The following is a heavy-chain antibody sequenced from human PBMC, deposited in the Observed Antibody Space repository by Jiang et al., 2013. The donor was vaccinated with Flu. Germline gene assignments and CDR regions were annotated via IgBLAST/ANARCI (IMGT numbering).Heavy chain of an antibody. V-gene: IGHV3-23*01. CDR2: ISGSAIST. J-gene: IGHJ4*02. CDR1: GFTFSGYA. Sequence: VQLLESGGGLVQPGGSLRLSCAASGFTFSGYAMSWVRQAPGKGLEWVSAISGSAISTYLADSVKGRFTISRDNSKNTLYMQMNSLRAEDTAVYYCAKDRLFDSSGPVDYWGQGTLVTVSS. CDR3: AKDRLFDSSGPVDY. D-gene: IGHD3-22*01.